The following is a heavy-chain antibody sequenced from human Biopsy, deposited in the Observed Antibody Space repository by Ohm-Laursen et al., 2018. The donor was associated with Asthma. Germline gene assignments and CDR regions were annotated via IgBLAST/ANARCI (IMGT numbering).Heavy chain of an antibody. Sequence: SQTLSLTCTVSGASITTSPSYWSWLRLLPGKGLEWIGCIYYSGETFFNPSLKNPLFMSLDSSKNQFSLKTTPVTVADTAVYFCARNLPGYTYGPFEDWGQGTLVTVSS. J-gene: IGHJ4*02. CDR2: IYYSGET. CDR3: ARNLPGYTYGPFED. CDR1: GASITTSPSY. D-gene: IGHD5-18*01. V-gene: IGHV4-31*01.